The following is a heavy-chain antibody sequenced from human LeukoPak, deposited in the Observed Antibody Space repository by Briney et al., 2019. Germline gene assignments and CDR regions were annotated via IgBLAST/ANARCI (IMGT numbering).Heavy chain of an antibody. CDR1: GFSLSTSGVG. J-gene: IGHJ4*02. Sequence: SGPTLVNPTQTLTPTCAFSGFSLSTSGVGVAWIRQSPGKALEWLALIYWDNDKRYSPSLKSRLTITKDTSKNQVVLAMTNMDPVDTATYYCAHRQNNGWLFDYRGQGTLVTVSS. V-gene: IGHV2-5*02. CDR2: IYWDNDK. D-gene: IGHD6-19*01. CDR3: AHRQNNGWLFDY.